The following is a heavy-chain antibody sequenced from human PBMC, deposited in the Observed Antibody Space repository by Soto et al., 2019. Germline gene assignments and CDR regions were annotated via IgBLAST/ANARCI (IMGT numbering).Heavy chain of an antibody. Sequence: QVQLQESGPGLVKPSEPLSLTCTVAGGSLTDHYWNWFRQSPGRGLQWIGYVYYSGATSYNPSLTSRVTMTVEPYKHQFSLKLRSVTAEDTDVYFCARGNDWKSSTFDIWGQGTKVS. D-gene: IGHD2-21*01. J-gene: IGHJ3*02. CDR1: GGSLTDHY. CDR2: VYYSGAT. V-gene: IGHV4-59*11. CDR3: ARGNDWKSSTFDI.